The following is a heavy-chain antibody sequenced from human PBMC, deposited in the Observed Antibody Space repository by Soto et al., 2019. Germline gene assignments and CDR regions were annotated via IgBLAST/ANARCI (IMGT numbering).Heavy chain of an antibody. Sequence: SVKVSCKASGGTFSTFGISWVRQAPGQGLEWMGGIIPFFGTARYSQKFEDRITITADESTNTVYMDLRSLTSEDTAIYYCAKSDKMDDGDKYYYDFWGQGALVTVSS. CDR2: IIPFFGTA. D-gene: IGHD4-17*01. CDR3: AKSDKMDDGDKYYYDF. J-gene: IGHJ4*02. V-gene: IGHV1-69*13. CDR1: GGTFSTFG.